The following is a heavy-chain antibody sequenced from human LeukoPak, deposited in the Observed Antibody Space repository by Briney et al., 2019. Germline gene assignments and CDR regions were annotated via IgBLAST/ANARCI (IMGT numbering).Heavy chain of an antibody. J-gene: IGHJ4*02. CDR3: ASYGDSSSSVFDY. Sequence: PGGSLRLSCAASGFTFSSYSMNWVRQAPGKGLEWVSSISSSSSYIYYADSVKGRFTISRDNAKNSLYLQMNSLRAEDTAVYYCASYGDSSSSVFDYWGQGTLVTVSS. CDR1: GFTFSSYS. CDR2: ISSSSSYI. D-gene: IGHD6-6*01. V-gene: IGHV3-21*01.